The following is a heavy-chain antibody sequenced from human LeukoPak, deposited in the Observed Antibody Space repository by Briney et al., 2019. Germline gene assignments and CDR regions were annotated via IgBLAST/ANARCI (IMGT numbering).Heavy chain of an antibody. J-gene: IGHJ4*02. CDR3: ARGYCSGGSCYLDY. Sequence: SVKVSCKASGGTFSSYAITWVRQAPGQGLEWMGGIIPMFGTTKYAQKFQGRVTITADESTSTAYMDLSSLRSEDTAVYYCARGYCSGGSCYLDYWGQGTLVTVSS. CDR2: IIPMFGTT. V-gene: IGHV1-69*13. CDR1: GGTFSSYA. D-gene: IGHD2-15*01.